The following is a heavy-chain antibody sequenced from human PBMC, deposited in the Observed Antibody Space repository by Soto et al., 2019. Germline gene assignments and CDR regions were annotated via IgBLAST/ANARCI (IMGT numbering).Heavy chain of an antibody. Sequence: QVQLQESGPGLVKPSQTLSLTCSVSGESISSGGYYWSWIRHLPGKGLEWIGYIYDTESAYYNPSLKSLVSISMDTSEKHFAMRLTSVTAADSAVYYCARASSSSSAADYWGQGLQVTVSS. CDR3: ARASSSSSAADY. J-gene: IGHJ4*02. V-gene: IGHV4-31*01. CDR1: GESISSGGYY. D-gene: IGHD6-6*01. CDR2: IYDTESA.